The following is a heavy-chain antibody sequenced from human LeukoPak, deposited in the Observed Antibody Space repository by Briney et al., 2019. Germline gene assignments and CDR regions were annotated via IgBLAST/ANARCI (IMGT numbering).Heavy chain of an antibody. D-gene: IGHD4-17*01. J-gene: IGHJ3*02. CDR2: MIPIFGTA. CDR1: GGTFSSYA. CDR3: ARRILDYGDYEGAFDI. V-gene: IGHV1-69*13. Sequence: GASVKVSCKASGGTFSSYAISWVRQAPGQGLEWMGGMIPIFGTANYAQKFQGRVTITADESTSTAYMELSSLRSEDTAVYYCARRILDYGDYEGAFDIWGQGTMVTVSS.